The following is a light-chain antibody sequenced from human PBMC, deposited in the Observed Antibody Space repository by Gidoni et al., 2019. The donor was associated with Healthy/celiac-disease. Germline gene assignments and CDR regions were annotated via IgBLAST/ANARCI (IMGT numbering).Light chain of an antibody. CDR2: DAA. J-gene: IGKJ4*01. CDR1: QSVSSY. CDR3: QQRSNWPPRLT. V-gene: IGKV3-11*01. Sequence: EIVLTQTPATLSLSPGERATLSCRASQSVSSYLAWYQQKPGQAPRLLIYDAANRATSIPARFSGSGSGTDFTLTISSLEPEDFAVYYCQQRSNWPPRLTFGGGTKVEIK.